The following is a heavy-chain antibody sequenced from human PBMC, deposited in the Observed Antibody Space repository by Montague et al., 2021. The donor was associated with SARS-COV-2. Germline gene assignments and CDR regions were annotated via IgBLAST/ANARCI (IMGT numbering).Heavy chain of an antibody. CDR3: ARERGGSGSWGLFDY. D-gene: IGHD3-10*01. J-gene: IGHJ4*02. CDR2: IYSGGST. Sequence: SLRLSCAASGFIVSSNYVNWVRQAPGKGLEWVSVIYSGGSTFYADSVKGRFTISRDNSKNTLYLQMNSLRAEDTAVYHCARERGGSGSWGLFDYWGQGTLVTASS. V-gene: IGHV3-53*01. CDR1: GFIVSSNY.